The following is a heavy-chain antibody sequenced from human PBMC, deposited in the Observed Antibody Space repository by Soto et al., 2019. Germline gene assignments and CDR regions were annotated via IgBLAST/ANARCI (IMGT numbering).Heavy chain of an antibody. V-gene: IGHV6-1*01. D-gene: IGHD3-10*01. J-gene: IGHJ4*02. CDR3: TRVNHLGRGLNS. CDR2: TYYRSSWSS. CDR1: GDSVSSNIVA. Sequence: SQTLSLTCDISGDSVSSNIVAWNWIRQSPSRGLEWLGRTYYRSSWSSDYAISVRSRMTINADTSKNQVSLHLSSVTPEDTAVYYCTRVNHLGRGLNSWGQGTLVTVSS.